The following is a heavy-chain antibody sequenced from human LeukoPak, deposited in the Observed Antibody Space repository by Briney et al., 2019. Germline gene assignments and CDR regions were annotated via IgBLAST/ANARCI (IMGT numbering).Heavy chain of an antibody. CDR3: AREGGYSYGYEFDY. D-gene: IGHD5-18*01. CDR2: ISNDGSNK. CDR1: GFTFSIYV. Sequence: GSLRLSCAASGFTFSIYVMNWVRQAPGKGLEWVAVISNDGSNKYYADSVKGRFTISRDNSKNTLYLQMNSLRAEDTAVYYCAREGGYSYGYEFDYWGQGTLVTVSS. J-gene: IGHJ4*02. V-gene: IGHV3-30*03.